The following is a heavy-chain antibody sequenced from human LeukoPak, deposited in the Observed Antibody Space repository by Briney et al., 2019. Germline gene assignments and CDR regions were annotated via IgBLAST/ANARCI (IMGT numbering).Heavy chain of an antibody. V-gene: IGHV3-23*01. Sequence: GGSLRLSCAASGFTFSSYAMSWVRQAPGKGLEWVSAISGSGGSIYYADSVKGRFTISRDNSKNTLCLQMNSLRAEDTAVYYCAKDRGYSGYPFDYWGQGTLVTVSS. CDR2: ISGSGGSI. D-gene: IGHD5-12*01. CDR3: AKDRGYSGYPFDY. J-gene: IGHJ4*02. CDR1: GFTFSSYA.